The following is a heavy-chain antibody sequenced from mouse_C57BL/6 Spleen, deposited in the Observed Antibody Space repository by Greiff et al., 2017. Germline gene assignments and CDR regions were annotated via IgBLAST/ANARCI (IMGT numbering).Heavy chain of an antibody. CDR1: GYTFTSYG. CDR3: ARGGITTVVAGPNAMDY. Sequence: VQLQQSGAELARPGASVKLSCKASGYTFTSYGISWVKQRTGQGLEWIGEIYPRSGNTYYNEKFKGKATLTADKSSSTAYMELRSLTSEDSAVYFWARGGITTVVAGPNAMDYWGQGTSVTVSS. V-gene: IGHV1-81*01. CDR2: IYPRSGNT. D-gene: IGHD1-1*01. J-gene: IGHJ4*01.